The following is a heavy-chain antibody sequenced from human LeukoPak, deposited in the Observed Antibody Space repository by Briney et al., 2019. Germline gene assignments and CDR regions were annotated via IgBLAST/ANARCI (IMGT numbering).Heavy chain of an antibody. CDR1: GFTFDDYA. D-gene: IGHD6-19*01. J-gene: IGHJ4*02. CDR2: ISWNSGSI. Sequence: GGSLRLSCAASGFTFDDYAMHWVRQAPGKGLEWVSGISWNSGSIGYADSVKGRFTISRDNAKDSLYLQMNSLRTEDTALYYCAKDKRISSGWGFDDWGQGTLVTVSS. CDR3: AKDKRISSGWGFDD. V-gene: IGHV3-9*01.